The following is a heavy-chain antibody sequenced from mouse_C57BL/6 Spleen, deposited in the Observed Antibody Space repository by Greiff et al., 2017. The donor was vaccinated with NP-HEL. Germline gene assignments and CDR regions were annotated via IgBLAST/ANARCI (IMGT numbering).Heavy chain of an antibody. CDR2: ISSGGSYT. D-gene: IGHD2-4*01. J-gene: IGHJ2*01. CDR3: ARRSTMITSYYFDY. CDR1: GFTFSSYG. Sequence: EVNVVESGGDLVKPGGSLKLSCAASGFTFSSYGMSWVRQTPDKRLEWVATISSGGSYTYYPDSVKGRFTISRDNAKNTLYLQMSSLKSEDTAMYYCARRSTMITSYYFDYWGQGTTLTVSS. V-gene: IGHV5-6*02.